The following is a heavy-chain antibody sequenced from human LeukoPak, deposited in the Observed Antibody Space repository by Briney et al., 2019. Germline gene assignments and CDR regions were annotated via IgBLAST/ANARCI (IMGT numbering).Heavy chain of an antibody. CDR3: AKDSQWPSKFDY. J-gene: IGHJ4*02. CDR2: ISSSSSYI. CDR1: GFTFSSYS. D-gene: IGHD6-19*01. V-gene: IGHV3-21*01. Sequence: EPGGSLRLSCAASGFTFSSYSMNWVRQAPGKGLKWVSSISSSSSYIYYADSVKGRFTISRDNAKNSLYLQMNSLRAEDTAVYYCAKDSQWPSKFDYWGQGTLVTVSS.